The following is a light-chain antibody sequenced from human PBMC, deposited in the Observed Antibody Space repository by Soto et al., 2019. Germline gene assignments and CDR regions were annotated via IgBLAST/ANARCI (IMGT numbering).Light chain of an antibody. V-gene: IGKV3-15*01. CDR2: GAS. J-gene: IGKJ1*01. CDR1: QSMSSN. CDR3: QQYNNWPPWT. Sequence: EIVMKQPPATLSVSPGERATLSCRASQSMSSNLAWYQQRPGQAPRLLIYGASTRATGIPARFSGSGSGTEFSLTISSLQSEDFAVYYCQQYNNWPPWTFGQGTKVDIK.